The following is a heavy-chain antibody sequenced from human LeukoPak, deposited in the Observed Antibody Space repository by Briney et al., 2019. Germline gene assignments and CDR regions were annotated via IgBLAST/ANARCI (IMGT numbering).Heavy chain of an antibody. CDR2: IGRDSSYV. CDR3: ASHFAHWGSHLFGY. Sequence: GGSLRLSCVASGFSFSTHNMNWVRQAPGQGLEWVSSIGRDSSYVYYADSLKGRFTICRDDAKNSLYLQMNNLRAEDTAVYYCASHFAHWGSHLFGYWGQGTLVTVSS. CDR1: GFSFSTHN. D-gene: IGHD7-27*01. V-gene: IGHV3-21*01. J-gene: IGHJ4*02.